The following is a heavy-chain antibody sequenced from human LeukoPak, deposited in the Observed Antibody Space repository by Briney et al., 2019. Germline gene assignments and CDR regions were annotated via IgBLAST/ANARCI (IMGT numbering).Heavy chain of an antibody. CDR3: ASPSKMASVEHAFDI. V-gene: IGHV4-59*08. CDR1: GGSISSYY. CDR2: IYYGGST. D-gene: IGHD5-24*01. J-gene: IGHJ3*02. Sequence: SETLSLTCTVSGGSISSYYWGWIRQPPGKGLEWIGNIYYGGSTYYKPSLKSRVTISLDTSKNQFSLKLSSVTAADTAVYYCASPSKMASVEHAFDIWGQGTMVTVSS.